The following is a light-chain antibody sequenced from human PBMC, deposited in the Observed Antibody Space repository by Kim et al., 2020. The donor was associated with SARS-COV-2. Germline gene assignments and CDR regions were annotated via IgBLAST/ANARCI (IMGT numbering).Light chain of an antibody. CDR3: QQRSNWPPLT. V-gene: IGKV3-11*01. J-gene: IGKJ4*01. CDR1: QSVSSY. Sequence: STGERATPACRASQSVSSYLAWYQQKPGQAPRLLIYDASNRATGIPARFSGSGSGTDFTLTISSLEPEDFAVYYCQQRSNWPPLTFGGGTKVDIK. CDR2: DAS.